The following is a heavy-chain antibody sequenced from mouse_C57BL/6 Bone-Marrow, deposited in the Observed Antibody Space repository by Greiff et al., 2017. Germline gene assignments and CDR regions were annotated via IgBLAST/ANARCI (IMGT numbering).Heavy chain of an antibody. Sequence: EVKLVESGAELVKPGASVKLSCTASGFNIKDYYMHWVKQRTEQGLEWIGRIDPEDGETKYAPKFQGKATITADTSSNTAYLQLSSLTSEDTAVYYCASKAHTAQVVDYWGQGTTLTVSS. CDR1: GFNIKDYY. J-gene: IGHJ2*01. V-gene: IGHV14-2*01. D-gene: IGHD3-2*02. CDR2: IDPEDGET. CDR3: ASKAHTAQVVDY.